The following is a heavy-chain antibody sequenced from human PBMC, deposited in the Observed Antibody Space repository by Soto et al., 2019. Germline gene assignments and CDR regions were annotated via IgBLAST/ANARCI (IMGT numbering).Heavy chain of an antibody. CDR2: IFYSGSA. V-gene: IGHV4-39*01. D-gene: IGHD5-18*01. Sequence: PSETLSLACTVSGDSISSSSYYWGWIRQPPGKGLEWIGSIFYSGSAYYNPSLKSRVTISVDTSKNQFSLKLRSVTAADTAVYFCARRNLRTSMRLAAYYFDFWAQGTLVTVS. J-gene: IGHJ4*02. CDR1: GDSISSSSYY. CDR3: ARRNLRTSMRLAAYYFDF.